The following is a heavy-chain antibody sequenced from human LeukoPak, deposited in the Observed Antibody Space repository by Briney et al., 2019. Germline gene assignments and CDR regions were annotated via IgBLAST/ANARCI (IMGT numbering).Heavy chain of an antibody. D-gene: IGHD2/OR15-2a*01. CDR1: GLPFSSLA. CDR3: AKHLWPRGAFDI. CDR2: ISGSGGST. V-gene: IGHV3-23*01. J-gene: IGHJ3*02. Sequence: GGALRLSCAASGLPFSSLAMSWVRQAPGKGLEWVSAISGSGGSTYYADSVKGRFTISRDNSKNTLYLQMNSLRAEDTAVYYCAKHLWPRGAFDIWGQGTMVTVSS.